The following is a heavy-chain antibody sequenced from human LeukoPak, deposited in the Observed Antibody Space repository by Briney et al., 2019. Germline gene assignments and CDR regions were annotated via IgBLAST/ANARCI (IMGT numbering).Heavy chain of an antibody. D-gene: IGHD6-19*01. CDR1: GFTVSSNY. V-gene: IGHV3-53*01. J-gene: IGHJ4*02. CDR3: ARDLVDSSGWFPPFDY. CDR2: IYSGGST. Sequence: PGGSLRLSCAASGFTVSSNYMSWVRQAPGKGLEWVSVIYSGGSTYYADSVKGRFTISRDNSKNTLYLQMYSLRAEDTAVYYCARDLVDSSGWFPPFDYWGQGTLVTVSS.